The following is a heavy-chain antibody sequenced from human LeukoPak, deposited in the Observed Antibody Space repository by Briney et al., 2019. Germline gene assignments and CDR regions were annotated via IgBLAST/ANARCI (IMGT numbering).Heavy chain of an antibody. CDR1: GYSISSGYY. V-gene: IGHV4-38-2*02. D-gene: IGHD3-10*01. CDR2: IYHSGSV. J-gene: IGHJ4*02. Sequence: NSSETLSLTCTVSGYSISSGYYWGWIRQPPGKGLEWIGSIYHSGSVYFNPSLKSRVTISVDTSKNQFSLKLSSVTAADTAVYYCARTSFGGIYFDYWGQGTLVTVSS. CDR3: ARTSFGGIYFDY.